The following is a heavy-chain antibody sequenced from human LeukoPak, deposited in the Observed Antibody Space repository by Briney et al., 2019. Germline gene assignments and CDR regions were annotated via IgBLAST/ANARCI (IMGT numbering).Heavy chain of an antibody. CDR3: ARELIAAAGNDP. Sequence: GASVKVSCKASGYTFTGYYMHWVRQAPGQGLEWMGWINPNSGGTNYALKFQGRVTMTRDTSISTAYMELSRLRSDDTAVYYCARELIAAAGNDPWGQGTLVTVSS. CDR2: INPNSGGT. J-gene: IGHJ5*02. D-gene: IGHD6-13*01. CDR1: GYTFTGYY. V-gene: IGHV1-2*02.